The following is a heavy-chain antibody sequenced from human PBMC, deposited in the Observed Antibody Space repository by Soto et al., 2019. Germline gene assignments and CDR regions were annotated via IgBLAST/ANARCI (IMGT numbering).Heavy chain of an antibody. CDR3: AEGGWDSSGYYYYYGMDV. J-gene: IGHJ6*02. CDR2: IIPIFGTA. V-gene: IGHV1-69*13. CDR1: GGTFSSYA. Sequence: ASVKVSCKASGGTFSSYAISWVRQAPGQGLEWMGGIIPIFGTANYAQKFQGRVTITADESTSTAYMELSSLRSEDTAVYYCAEGGWDSSGYYYYYGMDVWGQGTTVTVSS. D-gene: IGHD3-22*01.